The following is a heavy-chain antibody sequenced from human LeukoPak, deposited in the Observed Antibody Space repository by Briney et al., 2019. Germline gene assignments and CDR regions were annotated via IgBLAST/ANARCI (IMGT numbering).Heavy chain of an antibody. D-gene: IGHD1-20*01. Sequence: SETLSLTCTVSGGSISSHYWSWIRQPPGKGLEWIGYIYYSGSTNYNPSLKSRVTVSVDTSKNQFSPKLSSVTAADTAVYYCASTASITGTIYYFDYWGQGTLVTVSS. CDR1: GGSISSHY. CDR2: IYYSGST. V-gene: IGHV4-59*11. J-gene: IGHJ4*02. CDR3: ASTASITGTIYYFDY.